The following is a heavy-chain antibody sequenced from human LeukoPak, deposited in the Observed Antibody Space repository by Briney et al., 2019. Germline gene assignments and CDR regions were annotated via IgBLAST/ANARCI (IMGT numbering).Heavy chain of an antibody. Sequence: PGGSLRLSCAASGFTFSSYGMHWVRQAPGKGLEWVAFIRYDGSNKYYADSVKGRFTISRDNSKNTLYLQMNSPRAEDTAIYYCAKNGDRGAYCSGGSCYPYYYYNMDVWGKGTTVTISS. D-gene: IGHD2-15*01. CDR3: AKNGDRGAYCSGGSCYPYYYYNMDV. V-gene: IGHV3-30*02. CDR2: IRYDGSNK. J-gene: IGHJ6*03. CDR1: GFTFSSYG.